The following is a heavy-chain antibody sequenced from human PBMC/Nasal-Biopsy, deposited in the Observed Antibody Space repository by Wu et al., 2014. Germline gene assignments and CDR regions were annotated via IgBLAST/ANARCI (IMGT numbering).Heavy chain of an antibody. CDR1: GFTFHDYT. CDR2: ITWDSERT. J-gene: IGHJ3*01. Sequence: LRLSCAASGFTFHDYTMHWVRRAPGKSLEWVSVITWDSERTYYGNAVKGRFVVSRDDSKECPLFGKMSDLKADDTASYFCAKDSMVQGINYAFDVWGQGTVVTVSS. CDR3: AKDSMVQGINYAFDV. V-gene: IGHV3-43*01. D-gene: IGHD3-10*01.